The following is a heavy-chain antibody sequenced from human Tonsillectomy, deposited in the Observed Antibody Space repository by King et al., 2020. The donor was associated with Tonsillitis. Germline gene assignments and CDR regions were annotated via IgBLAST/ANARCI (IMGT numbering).Heavy chain of an antibody. V-gene: IGHV3-23*04. CDR1: GFTFSSHA. CDR3: AKELWDCSSTSCPSYWYFDI. Sequence: VQLVESGGGLVQPVGALRLSCAASGFTFSSHAMSWFLQAPGKGLEWVSGISGRGANTYYADSVKGRFTISRDNSKKTLYLQMNSLRAEETAVYYCAKELWDCSSTSCPSYWYFDIWGRGTLVTVSS. CDR2: ISGRGANT. J-gene: IGHJ2*01. D-gene: IGHD2-2*01.